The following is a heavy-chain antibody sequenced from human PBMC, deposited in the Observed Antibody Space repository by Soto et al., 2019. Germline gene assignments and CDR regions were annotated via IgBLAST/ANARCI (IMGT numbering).Heavy chain of an antibody. V-gene: IGHV3-23*01. CDR1: GFTFSSYA. CDR3: AKSYYYDSSGHMGYFDY. D-gene: IGHD3-22*01. CDR2: ISGSGGST. Sequence: PGGSLRLSCAASGFTFSSYAMSWVRQAPGKGLEWVSAISGSGGSTYYADSVKGRFTISRDNSKNTLYLQMNSLRAEDTAVYYCAKSYYYDSSGHMGYFDYWGQGTLVTVSS. J-gene: IGHJ4*02.